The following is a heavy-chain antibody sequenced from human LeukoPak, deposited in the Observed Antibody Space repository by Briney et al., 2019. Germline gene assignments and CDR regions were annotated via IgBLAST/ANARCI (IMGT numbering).Heavy chain of an antibody. V-gene: IGHV3-74*01. Sequence: PGGSLILSCAASGFMVSNHWMHWVRQAPGKGLVWVSRINTDGSSTRYADSVKGRFTISRDSAKNTLYLQMNSLRAEDTAVYYCATDTNQGRNGLDVWGQGTTVTVSS. CDR3: ATDTNQGRNGLDV. J-gene: IGHJ6*02. CDR1: GFMVSNHW. D-gene: IGHD1-14*01. CDR2: INTDGSST.